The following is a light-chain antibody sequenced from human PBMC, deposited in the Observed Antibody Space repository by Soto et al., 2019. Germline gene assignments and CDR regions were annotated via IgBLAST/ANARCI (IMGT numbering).Light chain of an antibody. Sequence: EIVLTQSPGTLSLSPWERATLSCRASQSVSSSFVAWFQQKPGQAPSLLIYGASSRATGIPDRFSGSGSGTDFTLTISRLEPEDFAVYYCQQYGSSPRTFGQGTKVDIK. CDR1: QSVSSSF. J-gene: IGKJ1*01. CDR2: GAS. CDR3: QQYGSSPRT. V-gene: IGKV3-20*01.